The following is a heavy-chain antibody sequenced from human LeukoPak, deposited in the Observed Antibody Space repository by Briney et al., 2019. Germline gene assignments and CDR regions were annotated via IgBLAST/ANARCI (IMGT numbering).Heavy chain of an antibody. CDR2: ISSDGGST. CDR3: ASCSDPRFGELVL. D-gene: IGHD3-16*01. V-gene: IGHV3-64*02. CDR1: GLTFSTSA. Sequence: PGGSLRLSCAASGLTFSTSAMNWVRQAPGKGLEYVAAISSDGGSTYHADSVKGRFTISRDNSKNTLYLQMNSLRTEDMAMYYCASCSDPRFGELVLWGQGTRV. J-gene: IGHJ1*01.